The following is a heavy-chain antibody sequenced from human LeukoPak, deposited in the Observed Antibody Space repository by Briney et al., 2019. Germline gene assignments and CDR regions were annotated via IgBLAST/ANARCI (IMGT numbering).Heavy chain of an antibody. D-gene: IGHD4-23*01. CDR2: IYYSGST. V-gene: IGHV4-59*01. CDR1: GGSISSYY. J-gene: IGHJ3*02. Sequence: SETLSLTCTVSGGSISSYYWSWIRQPPGKGLEWTGYIYYSGSTNYNPSLKSRVTISVDTSKNQFSLKLSSVTAADTAVYYCARSHITTVVTPDDFDIWGQGTMVTVSS. CDR3: ARSHITTVVTPDDFDI.